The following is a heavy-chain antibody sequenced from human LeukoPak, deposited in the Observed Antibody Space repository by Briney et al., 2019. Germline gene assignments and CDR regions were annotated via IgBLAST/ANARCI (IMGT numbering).Heavy chain of an antibody. D-gene: IGHD3-3*01. CDR1: GGSFSGYY. V-gene: IGHV4-59*10. J-gene: IGHJ4*02. CDR3: ARGAIFGVVIIEDY. Sequence: PSETLSLTCAVYGGSFSGYYWSWIRQPAGKGLEWIGRIYTSGSTNYNPSLKSRVTMSVDTSKNQFSLKLSSVTAADTAVYYCARGAIFGVVIIEDYWGQGTLVTVSS. CDR2: IYTSGST.